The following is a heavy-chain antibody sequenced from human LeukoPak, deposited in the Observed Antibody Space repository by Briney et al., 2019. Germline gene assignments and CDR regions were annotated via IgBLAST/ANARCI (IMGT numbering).Heavy chain of an antibody. V-gene: IGHV3-21*01. CDR3: AVNCRH. CDR2: ITHNGANL. D-gene: IGHD1-1*01. CDR1: GFIISVAN. J-gene: IGHJ4*02. Sequence: WPLLLSSAAPGFIISVANMVGAHQAPEGVLECLSTITHNGANLYYADSVKGRFSISRDNARNSLFLQMNSLGAEDTAVYYCAVNCRHWGPGTLVTVSS.